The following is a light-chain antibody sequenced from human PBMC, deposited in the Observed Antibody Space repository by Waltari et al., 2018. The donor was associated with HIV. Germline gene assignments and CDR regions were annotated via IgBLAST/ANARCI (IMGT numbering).Light chain of an antibody. CDR2: EGI. CDR1: SSDVGSYTL. V-gene: IGLV2-23*01. CDR3: CSYAGSSNWV. Sequence: QSALTQPASVSGSPGQSITISCTGSSSDVGSYTLVSWYQQHPGKTPKLMIFEGINRPSGVSTRFSGAKSCNTAALTISGLQAEDEADYYCCSYAGSSNWVFGGGTKLTVL. J-gene: IGLJ3*02.